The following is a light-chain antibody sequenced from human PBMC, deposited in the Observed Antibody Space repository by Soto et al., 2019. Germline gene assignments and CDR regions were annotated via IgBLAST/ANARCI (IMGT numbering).Light chain of an antibody. Sequence: DIQMTQSPSTLSASLGDRVTITCPASRNIERWLAWYQQKPGRAPKLLISDASTLETGVPSRFSGGGSGTEFTLSISNLQADDFATYYCQHCDTYWAFGPGTRVEVE. CDR3: QHCDTYWA. CDR2: DAS. V-gene: IGKV1-5*01. CDR1: RNIERW. J-gene: IGKJ1*01.